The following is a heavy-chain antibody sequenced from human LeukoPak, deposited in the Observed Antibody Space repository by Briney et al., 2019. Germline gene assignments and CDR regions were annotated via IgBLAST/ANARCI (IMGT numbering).Heavy chain of an antibody. D-gene: IGHD3-22*01. J-gene: IGHJ3*02. Sequence: PGGSLRLSCAASGFTFSSYSMNWVRQAPGKGLEWVSSISSSSSYIYYADSVKGRFTISRDNAKNSLYLQMNSLRAEDTAVYYCARDREQDYYDSSGYAFDIWGQGTMVTVSS. V-gene: IGHV3-21*01. CDR1: GFTFSSYS. CDR2: ISSSSSYI. CDR3: ARDREQDYYDSSGYAFDI.